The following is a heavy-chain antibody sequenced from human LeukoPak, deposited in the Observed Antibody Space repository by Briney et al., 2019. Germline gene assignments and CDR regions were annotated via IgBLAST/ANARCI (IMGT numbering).Heavy chain of an antibody. J-gene: IGHJ4*02. CDR3: ARESYGDFYFDY. CDR2: ISKDGRIT. V-gene: IGHV3-30*04. CDR1: RFTFSSYS. D-gene: IGHD4-17*01. Sequence: AGGSLRLSCAASRFTFSSYSMHWVRQAPGKGLEWVALISKDGRITFYADSVKGRFTISRDNSKNTLYLQINSLRTEDTSVYFCARESYGDFYFDYWGQGTLVTVSS.